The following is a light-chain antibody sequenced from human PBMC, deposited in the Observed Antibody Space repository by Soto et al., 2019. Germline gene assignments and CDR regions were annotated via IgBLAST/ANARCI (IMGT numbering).Light chain of an antibody. CDR3: ATWDGSLPAEV. J-gene: IGLJ2*01. CDR2: DNN. Sequence: QSVLTQPPSVSASPGQKVTISCSGSSSNIGNNYVSWYQQLPGTDPNLLIYDNNKRPSGSPDRFSGSKTGTSGTLDITGLQTGDEADYYCATWDGSLPAEVFGGGTKLTVL. CDR1: SSNIGNNY. V-gene: IGLV1-51*01.